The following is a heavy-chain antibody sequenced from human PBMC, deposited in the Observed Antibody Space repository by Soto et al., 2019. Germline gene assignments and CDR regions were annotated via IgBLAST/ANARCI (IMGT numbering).Heavy chain of an antibody. CDR3: ARGVAVAGTYYYYGMDV. Sequence: PGESLKISCKVSGYSFTSYWISGVRQMPGKGLAWMGRIDPSDSYTNYSPSFQGHVTISADKSISTAYLQWISLKASDTAMYYCARGVAVAGTYYYYGMDVWGQGTTVTVSS. D-gene: IGHD6-19*01. CDR2: IDPSDSYT. V-gene: IGHV5-10-1*01. CDR1: GYSFTSYW. J-gene: IGHJ6*01.